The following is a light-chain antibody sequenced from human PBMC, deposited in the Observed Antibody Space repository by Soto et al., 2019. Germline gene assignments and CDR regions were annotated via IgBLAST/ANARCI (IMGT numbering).Light chain of an antibody. CDR2: AAS. CDR3: QQSYSNPIT. J-gene: IGKJ5*01. V-gene: IGKV1-39*01. CDR1: QSIGSS. Sequence: DIQMTQSPSSLSAFVGDRVTITCRATQSIGSSLNWYQKKPGEAPKLLIYAASSLQSRVPPRFSGSGSGTDFTLTIRSLQPEDFATYYCQQSYSNPITFGQGTRLEIK.